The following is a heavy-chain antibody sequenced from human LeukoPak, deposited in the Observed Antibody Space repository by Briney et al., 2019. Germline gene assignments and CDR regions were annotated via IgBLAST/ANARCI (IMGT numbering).Heavy chain of an antibody. CDR3: ARGRVDGRSFDY. Sequence: RPSETLSLTCTVSGGSISSYYWSWIPQPPGKGLEWIGYIYYSGSTNYNPSLKSRVTISVDTSKNQFSLKLSSVTAADTALYYCARGRVDGRSFDYWGQGTLVTVSS. J-gene: IGHJ4*02. V-gene: IGHV4-59*12. CDR2: IYYSGST. D-gene: IGHD2-15*01. CDR1: GGSISSYY.